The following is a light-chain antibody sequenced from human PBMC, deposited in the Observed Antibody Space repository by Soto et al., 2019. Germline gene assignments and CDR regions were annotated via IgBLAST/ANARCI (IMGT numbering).Light chain of an antibody. Sequence: DIQMTQSPSSLSASVGDRVTITCRASQTISNHLNWYQQKPGKAPNLLIYAASSLQSGVPSRFSGSGSGTDFTLTISSLQPEDVATYYYQKHNSAPPVTFGPGTKVGV. CDR2: AAS. CDR1: QTISNH. J-gene: IGKJ3*01. CDR3: QKHNSAPPVT. V-gene: IGKV1-39*01.